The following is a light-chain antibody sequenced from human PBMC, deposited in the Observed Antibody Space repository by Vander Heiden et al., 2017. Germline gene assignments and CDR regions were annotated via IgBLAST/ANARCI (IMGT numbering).Light chain of an antibody. CDR1: QGIRND. J-gene: IGKJ1*01. V-gene: IGKV1-17*01. CDR2: AAY. Sequence: DIQMTQSPSSLSASVGDRVTITCRSSQGIRNDLGWYQQKPGKAPKRLTYAAYSLQSGGPSRVSGSASVTEFTLTISSLQPEKFATYNCLQHNSYPRTFGQGTKVEIK. CDR3: LQHNSYPRT.